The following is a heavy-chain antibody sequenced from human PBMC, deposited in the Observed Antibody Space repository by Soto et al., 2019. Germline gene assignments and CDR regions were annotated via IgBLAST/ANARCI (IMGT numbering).Heavy chain of an antibody. CDR1: GFTFSSYW. Sequence: PGGSLRLSCAASGFTFSSYWMSWVRQAPGKGLEWVANIKQDGSEKYYVDSVKGRFTISRDNAKNSLYLQMNSLRAEDTAVYYCASAGLSRLRFLEWLSWGQGTLVTVSS. D-gene: IGHD3-3*01. CDR3: ASAGLSRLRFLEWLS. CDR2: IKQDGSEK. J-gene: IGHJ5*02. V-gene: IGHV3-7*01.